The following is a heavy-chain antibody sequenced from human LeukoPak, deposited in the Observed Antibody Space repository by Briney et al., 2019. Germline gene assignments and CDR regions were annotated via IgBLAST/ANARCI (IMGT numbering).Heavy chain of an antibody. J-gene: IGHJ5*02. D-gene: IGHD4-23*01. Sequence: ASVKVSCKASGGTFSSYAISWVRQAPGQGLEWMGRIIPIFGIANYAQKFLGRVTITADKSTSTAYMELSSLRSEDTAVYYCAREVVTPGWFDPWGQGTLVTVSS. V-gene: IGHV1-69*04. CDR2: IIPIFGIA. CDR3: AREVVTPGWFDP. CDR1: GGTFSSYA.